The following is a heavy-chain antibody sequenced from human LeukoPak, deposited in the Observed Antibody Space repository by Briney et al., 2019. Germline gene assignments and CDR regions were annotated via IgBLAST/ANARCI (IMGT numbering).Heavy chain of an antibody. CDR3: AEGYSYGFDAFDI. CDR1: GYTFTGYY. V-gene: IGHV1-2*04. CDR2: INPNSGGT. D-gene: IGHD5-18*01. J-gene: IGHJ3*02. Sequence: ASVKVSCKASGYTFTGYYMHWVRQAPGQGLEWTGWINPNSGGTNYAQKFQGWVTMTRDTSISTAYMELSRLRSDDTAVYYCAEGYSYGFDAFDIWGQGTMVTVSS.